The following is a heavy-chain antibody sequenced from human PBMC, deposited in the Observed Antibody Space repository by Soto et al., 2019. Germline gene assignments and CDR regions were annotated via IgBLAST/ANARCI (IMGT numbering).Heavy chain of an antibody. CDR1: GFTFSSYG. CDR3: ARDDRMTVAGTTDYYYYYMDV. CDR2: IWYDGSNK. J-gene: IGHJ6*03. D-gene: IGHD1-7*01. V-gene: IGHV3-33*01. Sequence: QVQLVESGGGVVQPGRSLRLSCAASGFTFSSYGMHWVRQAPGKGLEWVAVIWYDGSNKYYADSVKGRFTISRDNSKNTLYLQMNSLRAEDTAVYYCARDDRMTVAGTTDYYYYYMDVWGKGTTVTVSS.